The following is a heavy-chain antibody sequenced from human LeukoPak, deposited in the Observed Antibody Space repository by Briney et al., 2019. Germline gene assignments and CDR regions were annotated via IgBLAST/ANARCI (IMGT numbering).Heavy chain of an antibody. D-gene: IGHD3-9*01. V-gene: IGHV3-74*01. J-gene: IGHJ6*03. CDR3: ARDYDNTYYYMDV. CDR2: INSDGSST. CDR1: GFTFSSYW. Sequence: GGSLRLSCAASGFTFSSYWMHWVRQAPGKGLVWVSRINSDGSSTSYADPVKGRFTISRDNAKNTLYLQMNSLRAEDTAVYYCARDYDNTYYYMDVWGKGTTVTVSS.